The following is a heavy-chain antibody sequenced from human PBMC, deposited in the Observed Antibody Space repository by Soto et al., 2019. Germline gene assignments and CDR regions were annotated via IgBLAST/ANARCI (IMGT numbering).Heavy chain of an antibody. J-gene: IGHJ4*02. Sequence: DVQLLESGGGLVQPGGSLRLSCVASGFTFSRYVMSWVRQAPGKGLEWVSTINSNGDSTYYADSVKGRFTISRDNSKTSLYLQMNSLRAEDTAVYYCARVPDLDYCSRTSCLYYFDYWGQGALVTVSS. CDR1: GFTFSRYV. D-gene: IGHD2-2*01. CDR3: ARVPDLDYCSRTSCLYYFDY. CDR2: INSNGDST. V-gene: IGHV3-23*01.